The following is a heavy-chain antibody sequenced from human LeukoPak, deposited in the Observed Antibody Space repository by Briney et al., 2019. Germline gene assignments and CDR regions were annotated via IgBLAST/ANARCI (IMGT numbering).Heavy chain of an antibody. CDR1: GFTFSSYA. D-gene: IGHD3-16*01. J-gene: IGHJ4*02. Sequence: GGSLRLSCAASGFTFSSYAMSWVRQPPGKGLVWVSRINSDGTSTRYADSVKGRFTISRDNANNTLYLQMSSLRAEDTAVYYCARDLGGPDYWGEGSLVTV. CDR2: INSDGTST. CDR3: ARDLGGPDY. V-gene: IGHV3-74*01.